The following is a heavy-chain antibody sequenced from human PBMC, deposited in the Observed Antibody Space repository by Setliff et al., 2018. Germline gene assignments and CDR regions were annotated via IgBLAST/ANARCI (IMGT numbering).Heavy chain of an antibody. Sequence: PSETLSLTCTVSGDSINTPTYHWGWVRQPPGKGLEWIGLIYYTGITYYNPSLKSRVTISEDMSENQISLKLNPVTAADTAVYYCERRQLGTMENYWGPGALVTVSS. V-gene: IGHV4-39*01. CDR2: IYYTGIT. CDR3: ERRQLGTMENY. J-gene: IGHJ4*02. D-gene: IGHD2-2*01. CDR1: GDSINTPTYH.